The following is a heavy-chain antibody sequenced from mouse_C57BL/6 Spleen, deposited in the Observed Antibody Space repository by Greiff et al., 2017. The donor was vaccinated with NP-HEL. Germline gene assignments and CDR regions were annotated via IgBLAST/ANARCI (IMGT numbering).Heavy chain of an antibody. CDR3: ARDSSDGYAMDY. CDR1: GFNIKDDY. J-gene: IGHJ4*01. CDR2: IDPENGDT. Sequence: VQLKQSGAELVRPGASVKLSCTASGFNIKDDYMHWVKQRPEQGLEWIGWIDPENGDTEYASKFQGKATITADTSSNTAYLQLSSLTSEDTAVYDCARDSSDGYAMDYWGQGTSVTVSS. V-gene: IGHV14-4*01. D-gene: IGHD1-1*01.